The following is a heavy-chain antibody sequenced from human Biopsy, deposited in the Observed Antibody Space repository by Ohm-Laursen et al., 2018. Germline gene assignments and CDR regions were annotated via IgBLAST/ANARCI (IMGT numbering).Heavy chain of an antibody. J-gene: IGHJ6*02. CDR3: ARVPLPGIGAAYQSRFLYGMDV. D-gene: IGHD6-13*01. Sequence: SETLSLTCAVYGGSFNGYFWGWIRQPPGKGLEWIGDITQSGSTNYSPSLKSRVTISVDTAKKQFSLSLRSATAADTAVYYCARVPLPGIGAAYQSRFLYGMDVWGQGTTVSVSS. CDR2: ITQSGST. V-gene: IGHV4-34*01. CDR1: GGSFNGYF.